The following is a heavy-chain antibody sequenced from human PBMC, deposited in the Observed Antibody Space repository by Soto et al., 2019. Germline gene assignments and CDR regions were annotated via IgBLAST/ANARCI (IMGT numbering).Heavy chain of an antibody. J-gene: IGHJ5*02. CDR2: ISSNGGST. D-gene: IGHD6-6*01. CDR3: VKDSVMDSSSSSPDWFDP. V-gene: IGHV3-64D*08. CDR1: GFTFSSYA. Sequence: GGSLRLSCSASGFTFSSYAMHWVRQAPGKGLEYVSAISSNGGSTYYADSVKGRFTISRDNSKNTLYLQMSSLRAEDTAVYYCVKDSVMDSSSSSPDWFDPWGQGTLVTVSS.